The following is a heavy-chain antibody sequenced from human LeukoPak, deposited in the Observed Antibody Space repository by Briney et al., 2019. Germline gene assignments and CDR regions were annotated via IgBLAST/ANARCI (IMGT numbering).Heavy chain of an antibody. CDR1: GGSFSSSNW. Sequence: SETLSPTCAVSGGSFSSSNWWSWVRQPPGKGLEWIGEIYHSGSTNYNPSLKSRVTISVDKSKNQFSLKLSSVTAADTAVYYCASQDDSSGYPPWGQGTLVTVSS. CDR3: ASQDDSSGYPP. J-gene: IGHJ5*02. V-gene: IGHV4-4*02. D-gene: IGHD3-22*01. CDR2: IYHSGST.